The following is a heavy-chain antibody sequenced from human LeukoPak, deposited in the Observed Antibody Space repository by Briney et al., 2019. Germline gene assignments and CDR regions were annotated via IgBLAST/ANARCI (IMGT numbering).Heavy chain of an antibody. Sequence: SVTGSCTASGGTFSSYAISWVRQAPGQGLEWMGGIIPIFGTANYAQKFQGRVTITADESTSTAYMELSSLRSEDTAVYYCARADCSGGSCYSSWFDPWGQGTLVTVSS. CDR3: ARADCSGGSCYSSWFDP. CDR1: GGTFSSYA. CDR2: IIPIFGTA. D-gene: IGHD2-15*01. J-gene: IGHJ5*02. V-gene: IGHV1-69*13.